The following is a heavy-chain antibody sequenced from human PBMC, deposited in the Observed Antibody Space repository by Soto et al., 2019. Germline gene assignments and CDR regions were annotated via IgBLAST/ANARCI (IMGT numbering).Heavy chain of an antibody. CDR2: ISSSSSYT. J-gene: IGHJ5*02. D-gene: IGHD3-22*01. V-gene: IGHV3-11*06. CDR3: ARDRVGYYDSSGYPRWFDP. Sequence: GSLRLSCAASGFTFSYYYMSWIRQAPGKGLEWVSYISSSSSYTNYADSVKGRFTISRDNAKNSLYLQMNSLRAEDTAVYYCARDRVGYYDSSGYPRWFDPWGQGTLVTVSS. CDR1: GFTFSYYY.